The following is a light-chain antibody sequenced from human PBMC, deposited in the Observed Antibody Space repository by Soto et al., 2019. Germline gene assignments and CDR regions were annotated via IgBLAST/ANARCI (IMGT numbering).Light chain of an antibody. Sequence: DIVMTQSPDSLAASLGERATINCKSSQSVLSSSNNENYLAWYQQKPRQPPKLLIYWASTRDSGVPDRFSGSGSGTHFSLTISSLQAEDVAVYYCQQYYTTPFTFGPGTKVDIK. CDR1: QSVLSSSNNENY. J-gene: IGKJ3*01. CDR2: WAS. V-gene: IGKV4-1*01. CDR3: QQYYTTPFT.